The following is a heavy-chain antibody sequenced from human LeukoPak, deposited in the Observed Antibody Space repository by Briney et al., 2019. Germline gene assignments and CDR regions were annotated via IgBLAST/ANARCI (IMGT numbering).Heavy chain of an antibody. D-gene: IGHD2-15*01. CDR1: GFTVSSNY. Sequence: GGSLRLSCAASGFTVSSNYMDWVRQAPGKGLEWVSVIYSAGSTYYADSVKGRFTISRDNSKNTLYLQMNSLRAEDTAVYYCARGVACSGGRCYQAFDIWSQGTMVTVSS. CDR3: ARGVACSGGRCYQAFDI. CDR2: IYSAGST. J-gene: IGHJ3*02. V-gene: IGHV3-66*02.